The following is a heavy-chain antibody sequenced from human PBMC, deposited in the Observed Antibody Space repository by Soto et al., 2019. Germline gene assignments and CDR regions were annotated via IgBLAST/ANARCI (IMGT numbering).Heavy chain of an antibody. V-gene: IGHV3-33*01. D-gene: IGHD6-19*01. Sequence: GGSLRLSCAASGFTFTNYGMHWVRQAPGQGLEWVAVIWYDGSNKYYADSVKGRFTISKDNSQNTLYLEMNNLRAEDTAVYYCARDSSAWPNYFDSWGQGIQVTVS. CDR1: GFTFTNYG. CDR3: ARDSSAWPNYFDS. J-gene: IGHJ4*02. CDR2: IWYDGSNK.